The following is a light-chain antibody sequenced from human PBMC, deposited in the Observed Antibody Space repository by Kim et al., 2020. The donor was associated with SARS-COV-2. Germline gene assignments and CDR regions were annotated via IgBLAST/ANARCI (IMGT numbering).Light chain of an antibody. J-gene: IGKJ2*01. CDR1: QSVHTY. Sequence: DIQMTQSPSSLSASVGDRVTIACRASQSVHTYLNWYQQKPGKAPKLLIYAASSLHSGVPSRFSGGGSGTDFTLTISSLQPDDFATYYCQQSYRASYTFGQGTKLEI. V-gene: IGKV1-39*01. CDR2: AAS. CDR3: QQSYRASYT.